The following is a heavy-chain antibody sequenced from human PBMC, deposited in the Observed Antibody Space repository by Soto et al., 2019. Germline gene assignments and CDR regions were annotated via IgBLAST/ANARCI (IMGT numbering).Heavy chain of an antibody. CDR2: IYYSGST. V-gene: IGHV4-59*01. Sequence: SETLSLTCTVSGGSIISYYWSWIRQPPGKGLEWIGYIYYSGSTNYNPSLKSRVTISVDTSKNQFSLKLSSVTAADTAVYYCARDATGLDYYYGMDVWGQGTTVTV. CDR3: ARDATGLDYYYGMDV. D-gene: IGHD2-15*01. CDR1: GGSIISYY. J-gene: IGHJ6*02.